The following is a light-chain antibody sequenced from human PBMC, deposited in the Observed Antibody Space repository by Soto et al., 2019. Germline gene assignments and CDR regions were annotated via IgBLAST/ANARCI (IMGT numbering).Light chain of an antibody. CDR3: QSYDSSLSGSV. J-gene: IGLJ3*02. CDR1: SSNIGAGYD. Sequence: QAVVTQPPSVSGAPGQRVTISCTGSSSNIGAGYDVHWYQQLPGTAPKLLIYGNNNRPSGVPGRFSGSKSGTSASLAITGLQAEDEADYYCQSYDSSLSGSVFGGGTKLTVL. CDR2: GNN. V-gene: IGLV1-40*01.